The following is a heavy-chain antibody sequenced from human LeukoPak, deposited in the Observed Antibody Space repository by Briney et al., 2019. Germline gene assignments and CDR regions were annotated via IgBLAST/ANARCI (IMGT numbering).Heavy chain of an antibody. CDR2: IWYDGSNK. V-gene: IGHV3-33*01. Sequence: GGSLRLSCAASGFNFSSYGMHWVRQVPGKGLEWVAVIWYDGSNKYYADSVKGRFTISRDNSKNTLYLQMNSLRAEDTAVYYCAVDYYDSSGYLNWGQGTLVTVSS. J-gene: IGHJ4*02. CDR1: GFNFSSYG. CDR3: AVDYYDSSGYLN. D-gene: IGHD3-22*01.